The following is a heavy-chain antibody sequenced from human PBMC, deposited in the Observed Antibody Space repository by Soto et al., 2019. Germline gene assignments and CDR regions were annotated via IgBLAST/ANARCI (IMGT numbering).Heavy chain of an antibody. V-gene: IGHV4-4*02. J-gene: IGHJ6*02. CDR1: GGSISSSNW. Sequence: QVQLQESGPGLVKPSGTLSLTCAVSGGSISSSNWWSWVRQPPGKGLEWIGEIYHSGSTNYNPSRKSRVTRSVDKSTNQFSRKLSSVIAADTAVYYCARVSGSYYYGMDVWGQGTTVTVSS. CDR2: IYHSGST. D-gene: IGHD1-26*01. CDR3: ARVSGSYYYGMDV.